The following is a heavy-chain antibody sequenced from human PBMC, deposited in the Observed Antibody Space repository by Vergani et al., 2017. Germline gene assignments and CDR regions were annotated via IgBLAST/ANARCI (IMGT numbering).Heavy chain of an antibody. CDR1: GFTFSSYW. J-gene: IGHJ6*02. D-gene: IGHD6-19*01. CDR2: IKQDGSEK. V-gene: IGHV3-7*01. Sequence: EVQLVESGGGLVQPGGSLRLSCAASGFTFSSYWMSWVRQAPGKGLEWVANIKQDGSEKYYADSVKGRFTISRDNSKNTLYLQMNSLRAEDTAVYYCARASLAVAGILRRFGMDVWGQGTTVTVSS. CDR3: ARASLAVAGILRRFGMDV.